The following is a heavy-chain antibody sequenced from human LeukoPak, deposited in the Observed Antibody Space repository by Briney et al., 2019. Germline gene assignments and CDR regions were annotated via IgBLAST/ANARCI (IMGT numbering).Heavy chain of an antibody. CDR1: GYTFTSYD. Sequence: ASVKVSCKASGYTFTSYDINWVRQATGQGLEWMGWMNPNSGNTGYAQKFQGRATMTRNTSISTAYMELSSLRSEDTAVYYCARGRYSSRRPFSDYWGQGTLVTVSS. D-gene: IGHD6-13*01. V-gene: IGHV1-8*01. CDR3: ARGRYSSRRPFSDY. CDR2: MNPNSGNT. J-gene: IGHJ4*02.